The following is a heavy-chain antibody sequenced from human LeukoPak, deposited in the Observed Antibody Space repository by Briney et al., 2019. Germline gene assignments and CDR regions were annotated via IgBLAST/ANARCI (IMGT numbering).Heavy chain of an antibody. J-gene: IGHJ4*02. V-gene: IGHV3-30*02. Sequence: GGSLRLSCAASGFTFSSYGMHWVRQAPGKGLEWVAFIRYDGSNKYYADSVKGRFTISRDNSKNTLYLQMNSLRAEDTAVYYCAKDLGSSSWYGFDYWGQGTLVTVSS. CDR1: GFTFSSYG. CDR3: AKDLGSSSWYGFDY. D-gene: IGHD6-13*01. CDR2: IRYDGSNK.